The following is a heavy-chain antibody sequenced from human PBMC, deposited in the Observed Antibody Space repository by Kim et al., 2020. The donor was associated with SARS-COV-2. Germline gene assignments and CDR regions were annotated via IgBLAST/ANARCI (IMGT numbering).Heavy chain of an antibody. D-gene: IGHD3-10*01. Sequence: ADSVKGRFTISRDNSKNTLYLQMNSLRAEDTAVYYCARAMVRGANDAFDIWGQGTMVTVSS. CDR3: ARAMVRGANDAFDI. J-gene: IGHJ3*02. V-gene: IGHV3-30*07.